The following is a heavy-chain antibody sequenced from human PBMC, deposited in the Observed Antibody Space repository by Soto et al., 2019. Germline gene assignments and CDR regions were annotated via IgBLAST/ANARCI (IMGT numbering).Heavy chain of an antibody. D-gene: IGHD2-8*02. CDR3: ARDLNYWSLLIDH. CDR1: GFSLVRYG. CDR2: LWSDGIKT. Sequence: PWGSLRLSCTASGFSLVRYGFHCCRHSPVKWLEWVAGLWSDGIKTSYTDSVKGRFTISRDTSKNMLYLQMNSLGAEDTAVYYCARDLNYWSLLIDHWGQGTLVTVSS. J-gene: IGHJ4*02. V-gene: IGHV3-33*01.